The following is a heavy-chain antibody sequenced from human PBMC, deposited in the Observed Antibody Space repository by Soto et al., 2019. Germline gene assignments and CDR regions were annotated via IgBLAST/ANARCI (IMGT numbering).Heavy chain of an antibody. CDR3: ARRLGGGGDYYYGMDV. V-gene: IGHV1-2*04. Sequence: QVQLEQSGAEVKKPGASVKVSCKASGYTFTEYYIHWVRQAPEQGLVWMGWINPNSGGTKYAQKFQGWVTLTSDTSISPAYMELSSLKSDDTAVYYWARRLGGGGDYYYGMDVWGQGTTVTVSS. CDR2: INPNSGGT. D-gene: IGHD3-10*01. J-gene: IGHJ6*02. CDR1: GYTFTEYY.